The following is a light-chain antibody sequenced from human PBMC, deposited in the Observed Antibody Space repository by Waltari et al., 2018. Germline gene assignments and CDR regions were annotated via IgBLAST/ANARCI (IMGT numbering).Light chain of an antibody. V-gene: IGKV1-5*01. CDR1: QSVTRY. J-gene: IGKJ4*01. CDR2: DVS. Sequence: DIQMTQSPSTLSASVGDRVTITCRASQSVTRYLAWYQQKPGKAPKVLIWDVSNLESGVPARFSGSGSGTDFSLTISSLQPEDFATYYCQQFISYPRTFGGGTKVEIK. CDR3: QQFISYPRT.